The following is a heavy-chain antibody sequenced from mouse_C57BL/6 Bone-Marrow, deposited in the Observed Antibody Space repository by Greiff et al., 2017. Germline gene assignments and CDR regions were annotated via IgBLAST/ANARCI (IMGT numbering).Heavy chain of an antibody. Sequence: VQLQQSGTVLARPGASVKMSCKTSGYTFTSYWMHWVKQRPGQGLEWIGAIYPGNGDTSYNQKFKGKAKLTAVTSASTAYMELSSLTNADSAVYYCTREGGNPSGFAYWGQGTLVTVAA. CDR1: GYTFTSYW. D-gene: IGHD2-1*01. CDR3: TREGGNPSGFAY. V-gene: IGHV1-5*01. J-gene: IGHJ3*01. CDR2: IYPGNGDT.